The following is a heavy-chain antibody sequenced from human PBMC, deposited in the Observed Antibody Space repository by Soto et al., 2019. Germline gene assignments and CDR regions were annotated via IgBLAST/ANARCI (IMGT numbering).Heavy chain of an antibody. D-gene: IGHD2-15*01. J-gene: IGHJ4*02. CDR1: GFTFSSYW. V-gene: IGHV3-74*01. CDR3: ARDGFYCSGGSCYSALDY. Sequence: GGSLRLSCAASGFTFSSYWMHWVRQAPGKGLVWVSRINSDGSSTSYADSVKGRFTISRDNAKNTLYLQMNSLRAEDTAVYYCARDGFYCSGGSCYSALDYWGQGTLVTVSS. CDR2: INSDGSST.